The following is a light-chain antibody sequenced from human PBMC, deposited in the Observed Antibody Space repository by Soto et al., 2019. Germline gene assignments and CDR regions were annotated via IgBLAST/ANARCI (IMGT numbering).Light chain of an antibody. J-gene: IGKJ5*01. V-gene: IGKV3-20*01. CDR1: QSFSSNY. Sequence: EIVLTQSPCTLSASPGDRATLSCRASQSFSSNYLSWYHLKPGQDPRLFIYGASRRATGIPDRFSGSGSGTDFTLTISRLEPEDFAVYYCQQYCSSPLISFGQGTRLEI. CDR3: QQYCSSPLIS. CDR2: GAS.